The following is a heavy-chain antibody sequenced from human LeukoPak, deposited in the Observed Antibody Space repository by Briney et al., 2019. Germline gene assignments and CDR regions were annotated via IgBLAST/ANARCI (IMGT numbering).Heavy chain of an antibody. V-gene: IGHV3-30*03. Sequence: GMSLRLSCAVSGFTFSNYGMHWVRQAPGKGLEWVAIISYDGSNKYYADSVKGRFTISRDNSKNTLFLQMNSLRAEDAAVYYCAGSSWSSTWYFDLWGRGTLVTVSS. J-gene: IGHJ2*01. CDR2: ISYDGSNK. D-gene: IGHD6-13*01. CDR1: GFTFSNYG. CDR3: AGSSWSSTWYFDL.